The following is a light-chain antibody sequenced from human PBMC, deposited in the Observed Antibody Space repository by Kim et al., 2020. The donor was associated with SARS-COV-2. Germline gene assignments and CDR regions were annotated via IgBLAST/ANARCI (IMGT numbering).Light chain of an antibody. V-gene: IGLV6-57*02. CDR1: SGSIASNY. CDR3: QSYDSSKHGEV. CDR2: EDN. J-gene: IGLJ2*01. Sequence: NFMLTQPHSVSESPGKTVTISCTGSSGSIASNYVQWYQQRPGSAPTTVIYEDNQRPSGVPDRFSGSIDSSSNSASLTISGLKTEDEADYYCQSYDSSKHGEVFGGGTKLTVL.